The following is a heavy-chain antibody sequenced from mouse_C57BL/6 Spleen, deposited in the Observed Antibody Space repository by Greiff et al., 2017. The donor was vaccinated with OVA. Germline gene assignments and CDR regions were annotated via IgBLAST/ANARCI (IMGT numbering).Heavy chain of an antibody. Sequence: VQLQQSGPELVKPGASVKISCKASGYTFTDYYMNWVKQSHGKSLEWIGDINPNNGGTSYNQKFKGKATLTVDKSSSTAYMELRSLTSEDSAVYYCARSPPLSYWGQGTTLTVSS. V-gene: IGHV1-26*01. CDR1: GYTFTDYY. CDR2: INPNNGGT. CDR3: ARSPPLSY. J-gene: IGHJ2*01.